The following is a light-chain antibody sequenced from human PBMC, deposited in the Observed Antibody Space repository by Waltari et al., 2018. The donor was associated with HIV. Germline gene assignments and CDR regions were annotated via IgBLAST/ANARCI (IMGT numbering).Light chain of an antibody. J-gene: IGLJ3*02. CDR3: QVWDSSSDHPV. CDR2: DDR. V-gene: IGLV3-21*02. Sequence: SYVLPQPPPVSVAPGQTARTTCGGNNVGGKRAHWDQQKPGQAPVLVVYDDRARPSVIPERFSGSNSGNTATLTISRVEAGDEADYCCQVWDSSSDHPVFGGGTKLTVL. CDR1: NVGGKR.